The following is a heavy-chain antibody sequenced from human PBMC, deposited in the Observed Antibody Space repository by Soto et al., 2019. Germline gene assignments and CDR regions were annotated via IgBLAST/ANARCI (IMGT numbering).Heavy chain of an antibody. J-gene: IGHJ5*02. CDR1: GYTFTSYG. CDR3: ARDFNFYSSSWYSKDWFDP. D-gene: IGHD6-13*01. Sequence: ASVKVSCKASGYTFTSYGISWVRQAPGQGLEWMGWISAYNGNTNYAQKLRGRVTMTTDTSTSTAYMELRSLRSDDTAVYYCARDFNFYSSSWYSKDWFDPWGQGTPVTVSS. CDR2: ISAYNGNT. V-gene: IGHV1-18*01.